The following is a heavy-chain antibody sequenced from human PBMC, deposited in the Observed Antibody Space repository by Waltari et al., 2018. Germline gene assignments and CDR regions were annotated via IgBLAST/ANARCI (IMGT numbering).Heavy chain of an antibody. Sequence: EVQLVESGGGLVPPGGSLRLSCAASGYPFSSHSMQWVRQAPGKGLEWVSYISYSGGTVYYADSVKGRFTISRDNAKNSLFLQMNSLRAEDTAMYYCAREGDGYNRNFDYWGQGTLVTVSS. CDR1: GYPFSSHS. CDR2: ISYSGGTV. V-gene: IGHV3-48*04. D-gene: IGHD5-12*01. CDR3: AREGDGYNRNFDY. J-gene: IGHJ4*02.